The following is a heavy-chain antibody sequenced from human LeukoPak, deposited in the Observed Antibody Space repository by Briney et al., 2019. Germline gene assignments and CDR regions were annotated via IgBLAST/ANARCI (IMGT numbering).Heavy chain of an antibody. J-gene: IGHJ4*02. Sequence: GGSLRLSCAASGFTFSSYSMNWVRQAPGKGLEWVSSISSSSSYIYYADSVKGRFTISRDNAKNSLYLQMNSLRAEDTAVYYCARGCSGGSCYRGFLDYWGQGTLVTVSS. V-gene: IGHV3-21*01. CDR2: ISSSSSYI. CDR1: GFTFSSYS. D-gene: IGHD2-15*01. CDR3: ARGCSGGSCYRGFLDY.